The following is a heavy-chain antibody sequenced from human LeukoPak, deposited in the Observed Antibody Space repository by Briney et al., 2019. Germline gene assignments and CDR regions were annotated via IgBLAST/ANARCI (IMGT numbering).Heavy chain of an antibody. CDR2: IIPILGIA. CDR3: ARGLARKGGIAAVWVWFDP. D-gene: IGHD6-13*01. J-gene: IGHJ5*02. V-gene: IGHV1-69*04. Sequence: SVKVSCKSSGGTFSSYAIIWVRQAPGQGLEWMGRIIPILGIANYAQKFQGRVTITADKSTSTAYMELRSLRSDDTAVYYCARGLARKGGIAAVWVWFDPWGQGTLVTVSS. CDR1: GGTFSSYA.